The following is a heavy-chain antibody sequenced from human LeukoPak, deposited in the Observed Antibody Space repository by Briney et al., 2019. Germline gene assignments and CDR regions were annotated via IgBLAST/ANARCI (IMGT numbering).Heavy chain of an antibody. CDR3: AREGFDY. CDR1: GYTFSSYD. J-gene: IGHJ4*02. CDR2: MNPNSGNT. V-gene: IGHV1-8*03. Sequence: ASVKVSCKASGYTFSSYDIIWVRQATGQGLEWMGYMNPNSGNTGYAQKFQGRVTITSDTSRSTAYMELSSLRSEDTAVYYCAREGFDYWGQGTLVTVSS.